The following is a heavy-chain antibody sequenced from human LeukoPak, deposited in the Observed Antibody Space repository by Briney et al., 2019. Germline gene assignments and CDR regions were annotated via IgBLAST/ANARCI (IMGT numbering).Heavy chain of an antibody. CDR3: AKGGDIVVVVAATRFDY. J-gene: IGHJ4*02. V-gene: IGHV3-33*06. CDR1: GFTFSSYG. D-gene: IGHD2-15*01. Sequence: PGRSLRLSCAASGFTFSSYGMHWVRQAPGKGLAWVAVIWYDGSNKYYADSVKGRFTISRDNSKNTLYLQMNSLRAEDTAVYYCAKGGDIVVVVAATRFDYWGQGTLVTVSS. CDR2: IWYDGSNK.